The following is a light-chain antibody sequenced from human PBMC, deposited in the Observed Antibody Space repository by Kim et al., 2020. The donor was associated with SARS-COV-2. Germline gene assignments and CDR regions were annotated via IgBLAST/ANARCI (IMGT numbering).Light chain of an antibody. J-gene: IGLJ2*01. V-gene: IGLV2-8*01. Sequence: QSALTQPPSASGSPGQLVTISCAGISSDVGAYNSVSWYQQHPGKAPKLMIYEVNKRPSGVPVRFSGSKSGNTASLTVSGLQADDEADYYCSSYAGTNNFVFGGGTQLTVL. CDR3: SSYAGTNNFV. CDR2: EVN. CDR1: SSDVGAYNS.